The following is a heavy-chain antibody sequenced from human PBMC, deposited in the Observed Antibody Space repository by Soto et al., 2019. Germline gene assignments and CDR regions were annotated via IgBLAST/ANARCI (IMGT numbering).Heavy chain of an antibody. D-gene: IGHD6-13*01. J-gene: IGHJ4*02. V-gene: IGHV3-48*01. Sequence: DVQLVESGGGLVQPGGSLRLSCAASGFSFNSCNMNWVRQAPGRGLEWVSFITSTSDVIGYADSVKGRFTISRDNVKKILYLQMSSLGAEDTAVYYCARGLDSSWFFLWGQGTLVTVSS. CDR3: ARGLDSSWFFL. CDR1: GFSFNSCN. CDR2: ITSTSDVI.